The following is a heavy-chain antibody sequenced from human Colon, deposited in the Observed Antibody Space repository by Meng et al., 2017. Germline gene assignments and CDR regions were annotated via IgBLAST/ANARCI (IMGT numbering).Heavy chain of an antibody. CDR1: GFTFNNYY. J-gene: IGHJ5*02. CDR3: ARDSQGPRT. CDR2: IKQDASEK. V-gene: IGHV3-7*01. Sequence: EVRLVESGGGLVQPGASLRLSCAACGFTFNNYYISWVRQAPGKGLEWVANIKQDASEKNFVDSVKGRFSIFRDNVKNSVYLQMDSLRVEDTAVYYCARDSQGPRTWGQGTLVTVSS.